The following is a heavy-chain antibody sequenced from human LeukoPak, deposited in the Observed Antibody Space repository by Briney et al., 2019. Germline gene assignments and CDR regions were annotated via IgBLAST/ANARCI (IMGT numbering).Heavy chain of an antibody. J-gene: IGHJ3*02. CDR1: GYSISSGYY. D-gene: IGHD1-1*01. CDR3: ARGLEWGDGFDI. Sequence: PSETLSLTCTVSGYSISSGYYWGLIRQAPGKGVEWIGRVYISGSTNYNPSLKSRVTISVDTSKNHFSLKLTSVTAADTAVYYCARGLEWGDGFDIWGQGTMVTVSP. CDR2: VYISGST. V-gene: IGHV4-38-2*02.